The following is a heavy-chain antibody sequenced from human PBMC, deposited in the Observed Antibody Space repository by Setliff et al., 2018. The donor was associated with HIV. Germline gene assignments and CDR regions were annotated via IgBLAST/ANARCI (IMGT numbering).Heavy chain of an antibody. J-gene: IGHJ4*02. Sequence: GSLRLSCAASGFTFSDFSMSWIRQAPGKGLEWISYISSSDNTMYYADSVKGRFTISRDNAKNSLFLQLNSLRAEDAAVYYCARDGAYNIFTGLVAFDYWGQGNLVTVSS. V-gene: IGHV3-11*04. CDR1: GFTFSDFS. CDR2: ISSSDNTM. CDR3: ARDGAYNIFTGLVAFDY. D-gene: IGHD3-9*01.